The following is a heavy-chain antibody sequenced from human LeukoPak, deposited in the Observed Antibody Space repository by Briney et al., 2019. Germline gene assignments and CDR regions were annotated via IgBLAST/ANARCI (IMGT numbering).Heavy chain of an antibody. Sequence: GGSLRLSCAASGFTFSSYAMSWVRQAPGKGLEWVSGISGSGGSTYYADSVKGRFTISRDNSKNSLYLQMNSLRAEDTALYYCARDQLRHDYWGQGTLVTVSS. J-gene: IGHJ4*02. D-gene: IGHD2-2*01. CDR3: ARDQLRHDY. CDR2: ISGSGGST. V-gene: IGHV3-23*01. CDR1: GFTFSSYA.